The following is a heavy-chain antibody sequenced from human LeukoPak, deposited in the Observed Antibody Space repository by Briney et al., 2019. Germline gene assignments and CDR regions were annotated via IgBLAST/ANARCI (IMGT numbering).Heavy chain of an antibody. J-gene: IGHJ4*02. CDR3: ARGAPQGKYCGGDCSIRIDY. V-gene: IGHV4-34*01. CDR1: GFTFSNAW. D-gene: IGHD2-21*02. Sequence: GSLRLSCAASGFTFSNAWMSWVRQPPGKGLEWIGEINHSGSTNYNPSLKSRVTISVDTSKNQFSLKLSSVTAADTAVYYCARGAPQGKYCGGDCSIRIDYWGQGTLVTVSS. CDR2: INHSGST.